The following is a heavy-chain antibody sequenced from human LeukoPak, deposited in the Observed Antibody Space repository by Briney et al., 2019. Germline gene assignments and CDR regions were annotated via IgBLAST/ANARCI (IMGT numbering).Heavy chain of an antibody. CDR3: ARWAAQAFDY. CDR1: GGSISSYY. CDR2: IYYSGST. V-gene: IGHV4-59*08. D-gene: IGHD2-15*01. Sequence: PSETLSLTCTVSGGSISSYYWSWIRQPPGKGLEWIGYIYYSGSTNYNPALKSRVTISADTSKNQFSLKLSSVTAADTAVYYYARWAAQAFDYWGQGTLVTVSS. J-gene: IGHJ4*02.